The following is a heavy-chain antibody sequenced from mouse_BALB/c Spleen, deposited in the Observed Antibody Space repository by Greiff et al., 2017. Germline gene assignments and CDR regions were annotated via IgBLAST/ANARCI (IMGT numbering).Heavy chain of an antibody. CDR1: GFTFSSFG. Sequence: EVQLVESGGGLVQPGGSRKLSCAASGFTFSSFGMHWVRQAPEKGLEWVAYISSGSSTIYYADTVKGRFTISRDNPKNTLFLQMTSLRSEDTAMYYCARSGGNYEYYFDYWGQGTTLTVSS. J-gene: IGHJ2*01. D-gene: IGHD2-1*01. CDR2: ISSGSSTI. V-gene: IGHV5-17*02. CDR3: ARSGGNYEYYFDY.